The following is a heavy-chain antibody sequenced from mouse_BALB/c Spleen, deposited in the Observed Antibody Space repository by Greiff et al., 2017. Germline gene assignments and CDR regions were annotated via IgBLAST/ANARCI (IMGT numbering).Heavy chain of an antibody. V-gene: IGHV14-3*02. J-gene: IGHJ1*01. CDR1: GFNIKDTY. Sequence: VQLKESGAELVKPGASVKLSCTASGFNIKDTYMHWVKQRPEQGLEWIGRIDPANGNTKYDPKFQGKATITADTSSNTAYLQLSSLTSEDTAVYYCASLRLRDFDVWGAGTTVTVSS. CDR3: ASLRLRDFDV. CDR2: IDPANGNT. D-gene: IGHD1-2*01.